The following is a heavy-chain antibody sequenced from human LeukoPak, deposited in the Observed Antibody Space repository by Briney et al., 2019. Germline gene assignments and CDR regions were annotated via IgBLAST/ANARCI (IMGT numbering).Heavy chain of an antibody. CDR3: ARSSGYYFDY. Sequence: GGSLRLSCAASGFTFSSYGMRWVRQAPGKGLEWVAVIWYDGSNKYYADSVKGRFTISRDNSRNTLYLQMNSLRAEDTAVYYCARSSGYYFDYWGQGTLVTVSS. CDR1: GFTFSSYG. V-gene: IGHV3-33*01. CDR2: IWYDGSNK. J-gene: IGHJ4*02.